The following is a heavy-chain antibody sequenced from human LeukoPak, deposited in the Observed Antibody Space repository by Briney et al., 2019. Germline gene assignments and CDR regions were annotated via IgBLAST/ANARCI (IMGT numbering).Heavy chain of an antibody. CDR1: GGSFSGYY. V-gene: IGHV4-34*01. D-gene: IGHD5-12*01. Sequence: SETLSLTCAVYGGSFSGYYWSWIRQPPGKGLEWIGEINHSGSTNYNPSLKSRVTISVDTSKNQFSLKLSSVTAADTAVYYCAGLNVASGWFDPWGQGTLVTVSS. CDR2: INHSGST. CDR3: AGLNVASGWFDP. J-gene: IGHJ5*02.